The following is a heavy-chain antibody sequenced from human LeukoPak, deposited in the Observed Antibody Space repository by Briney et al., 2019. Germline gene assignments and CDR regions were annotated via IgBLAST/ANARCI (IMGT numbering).Heavy chain of an antibody. D-gene: IGHD5-24*01. CDR2: IYYSGST. Sequence: PSETLSLTCTVSDGSISSYYWSWIRQPPGKGLEWIGYIYYSGSTNYNPSLKSRVTISVDTSKNQFSLKLSSVTAADTAVYYCARDFSDGYNDRSFDYWGQGTLVTVSS. J-gene: IGHJ4*02. CDR3: ARDFSDGYNDRSFDY. V-gene: IGHV4-59*01. CDR1: DGSISSYY.